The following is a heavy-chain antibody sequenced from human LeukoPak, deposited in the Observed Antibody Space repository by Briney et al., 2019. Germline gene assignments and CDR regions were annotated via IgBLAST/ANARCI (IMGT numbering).Heavy chain of an antibody. CDR3: ASADYYDSSGYYYIPYYFDY. Sequence: GGSLRLSCAASGFTFSSYSMNWVRQAPGKGLEWVSYISGSSGTIYYVDSVKGRFTISRDNAKNSLYLQMNSLRAEDTAVYFCASADYYDSSGYYYIPYYFDYWGQGTLVTVSS. CDR1: GFTFSSYS. J-gene: IGHJ4*02. D-gene: IGHD3-22*01. CDR2: ISGSSGTI. V-gene: IGHV3-48*04.